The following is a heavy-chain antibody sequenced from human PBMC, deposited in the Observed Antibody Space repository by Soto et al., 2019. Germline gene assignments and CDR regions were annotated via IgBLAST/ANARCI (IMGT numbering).Heavy chain of an antibody. CDR2: VNPSGGST. V-gene: IGHV1-46*01. D-gene: IGHD2-15*01. CDR3: AREENCSDGICYSEYFQR. CDR1: GYIFTAYS. J-gene: IGHJ1*01. Sequence: ASVKVSCKASGYIFTAYSMHWVRQAPGQGLEWMGVVNPSGGSTNYAQKFQGRITMTRDTSTSTVYMDLSSPTSEDTAVYYCAREENCSDGICYSEYFQRWGQGTLVTVSS.